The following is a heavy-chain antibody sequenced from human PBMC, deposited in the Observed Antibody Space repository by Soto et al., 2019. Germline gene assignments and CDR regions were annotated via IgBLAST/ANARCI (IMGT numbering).Heavy chain of an antibody. CDR2: MNPNSGNT. CDR1: GYTFTSYD. Sequence: ASVKVSCKASGYTFTSYDINWVRQATGQGLEWMGWMNPNSGNTGYAQKFQGRVTMTRNTSISTDYMELSSLRSEDTAVYYCARILPMVRGVQNNWFDPWGQGTLVTVSS. V-gene: IGHV1-8*01. D-gene: IGHD3-10*01. J-gene: IGHJ5*02. CDR3: ARILPMVRGVQNNWFDP.